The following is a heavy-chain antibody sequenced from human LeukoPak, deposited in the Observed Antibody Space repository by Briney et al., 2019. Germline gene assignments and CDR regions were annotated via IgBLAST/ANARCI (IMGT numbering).Heavy chain of an antibody. D-gene: IGHD4-23*01. Sequence: GASVKVSCKASGGTFSSYAISWVRQAAGQGLEWMGGIIPIFGTANYAQKFQGRVTITADESTSTAYMELSSLRSEDTAVYYCATRSYGGNSGAFDYWGQGTLVTVSS. CDR3: ATRSYGGNSGAFDY. CDR1: GGTFSSYA. CDR2: IIPIFGTA. V-gene: IGHV1-69*13. J-gene: IGHJ4*02.